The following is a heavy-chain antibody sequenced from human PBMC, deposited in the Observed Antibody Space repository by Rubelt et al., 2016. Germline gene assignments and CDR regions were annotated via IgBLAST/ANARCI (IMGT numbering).Heavy chain of an antibody. D-gene: IGHD2-15*01. CDR3: AGGAYCSGGSCPIDY. Sequence: QMQLVQSGPEVKKPGTSVKVSCKASGVTFSSSAMQWVRQARGQRLEWIGWIVVGSGKTNYAQKFQERVTITRDMSTSTAYMELRSLRSDDTAVYYCAGGAYCSGGSCPIDYWGQGTLVTVSS. CDR2: IVVGSGKT. V-gene: IGHV1-58*02. J-gene: IGHJ4*02. CDR1: GVTFSSSA.